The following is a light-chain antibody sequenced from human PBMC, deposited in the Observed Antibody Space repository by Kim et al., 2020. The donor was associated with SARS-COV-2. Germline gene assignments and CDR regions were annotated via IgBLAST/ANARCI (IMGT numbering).Light chain of an antibody. CDR1: HRVGTN. V-gene: IGKV3-15*01. CDR2: RAY. J-gene: IGKJ4*01. Sequence: ETATLSCGASHRVGTNFAFGQKKTQQAPRLLIYRAYSRASGIPDRFCVSGSGAEFTLTISGLHSEDSSVYYCHQYINWPPRTFGGRAQVDIK. CDR3: HQYINWPPRT.